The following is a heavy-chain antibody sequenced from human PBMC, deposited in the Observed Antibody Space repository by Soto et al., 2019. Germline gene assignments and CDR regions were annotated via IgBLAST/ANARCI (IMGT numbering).Heavy chain of an antibody. J-gene: IGHJ4*02. Sequence: GGSLRLSCAASGFTFSSYAMHWVRQAPGKGLEWVAVISYDGGSKYYADSVKGRFTISRDNSKNTLYLQMNSLRAEDTAVYYCARDEADSSGYYSIFWGQGTLVTVSS. CDR3: ARDEADSSGYYSIF. V-gene: IGHV3-30-3*01. CDR1: GFTFSSYA. CDR2: ISYDGGSK. D-gene: IGHD3-22*01.